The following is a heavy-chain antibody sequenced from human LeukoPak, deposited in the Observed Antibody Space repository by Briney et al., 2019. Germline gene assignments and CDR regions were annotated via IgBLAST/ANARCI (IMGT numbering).Heavy chain of an antibody. D-gene: IGHD4-17*01. V-gene: IGHV3-7*03. CDR2: ISENGRAK. CDR3: AKDDYGDDNAFDI. J-gene: IGHJ3*02. Sequence: GGSLRLSCAASGFSFSNYWMSWVRQAPGKGLEWVASISENGRAKPYVASVRGRFTISRDNAKNSLYLQMKSLRAEDTALYYCAKDDYGDDNAFDIWGQGTMVTVSS. CDR1: GFSFSNYW.